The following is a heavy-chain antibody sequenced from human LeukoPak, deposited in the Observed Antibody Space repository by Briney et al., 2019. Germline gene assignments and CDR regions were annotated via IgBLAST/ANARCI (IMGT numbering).Heavy chain of an antibody. V-gene: IGHV3-30-3*01. Sequence: GRSLRLSCAASGFTFSSYAMHWVRQAPGKGLGWVAVISYDGSNKYYADSVKGRFTISRDSSKNALYLQMNSLRAEDTAVYYCARGTVTMVDYWGQGTLVTVSS. CDR2: ISYDGSNK. CDR1: GFTFSSYA. D-gene: IGHD3-10*01. CDR3: ARGTVTMVDY. J-gene: IGHJ4*02.